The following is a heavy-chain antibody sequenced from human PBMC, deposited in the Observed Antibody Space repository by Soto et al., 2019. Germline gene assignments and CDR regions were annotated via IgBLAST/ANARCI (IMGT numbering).Heavy chain of an antibody. CDR2: ISSSGSTI. Sequence: GGSLRLSCAASGFTFSDYYMSWIRQAPGKGLEWVSYISSSGSTIYYADSVKGRFTISRDNAKNSLYLQMNSLRAEDTAVYYCARDPDQGYCSSTSCYLAAFDIWGQGTMVTVSS. CDR3: ARDPDQGYCSSTSCYLAAFDI. J-gene: IGHJ3*02. CDR1: GFTFSDYY. V-gene: IGHV3-11*01. D-gene: IGHD2-2*01.